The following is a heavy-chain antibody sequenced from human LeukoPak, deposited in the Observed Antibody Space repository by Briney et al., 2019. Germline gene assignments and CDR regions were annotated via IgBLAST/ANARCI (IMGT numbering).Heavy chain of an antibody. Sequence: GASVKVSCKASGYTFTGYYMHWVRQAPGQGLEWMGWINPNSGDTNFAQKFQGRVTMTRDTSISTAYMELRSLRSDDTAVYYCARESYASGSYFNDYWGQGTLVTVSS. CDR3: ARESYASGSYFNDY. CDR1: GYTFTGYY. V-gene: IGHV1-2*02. CDR2: INPNSGDT. J-gene: IGHJ4*02. D-gene: IGHD3-10*01.